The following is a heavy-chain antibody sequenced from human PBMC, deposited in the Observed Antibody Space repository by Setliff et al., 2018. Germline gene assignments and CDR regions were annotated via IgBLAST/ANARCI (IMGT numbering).Heavy chain of an antibody. D-gene: IGHD2-8*02. CDR3: ARARWWPLLDYYMDV. V-gene: IGHV3-7*03. CDR1: GFTFSSYW. J-gene: IGHJ6*03. CDR2: IKQDGSEK. Sequence: PGGSLRLSCAASGFTFSSYWMSWVRQAPGKGLEWVANIKQDGSEKYYVDSVKGRFTISRDNAKKSVYLQMNSLRAEDTAVYYCARARWWPLLDYYMDVWGKGTTVTVSS.